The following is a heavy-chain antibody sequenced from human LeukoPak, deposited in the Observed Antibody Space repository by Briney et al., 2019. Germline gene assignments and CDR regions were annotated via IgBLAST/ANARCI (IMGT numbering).Heavy chain of an antibody. CDR1: GGSISSYY. CDR2: IYTSGST. V-gene: IGHV4-4*07. D-gene: IGHD3-10*01. Sequence: SETLSLTGTVSGGSISSYYWSCIRQPAGKGLEWIGRIYTSGSTNYNPSLRSRVTMSVDTSKNQFSVKLSSVTAADTAVYYCARDCGLSGSGSYYTNWFDPWGQGTLVTVSS. J-gene: IGHJ5*02. CDR3: ARDCGLSGSGSYYTNWFDP.